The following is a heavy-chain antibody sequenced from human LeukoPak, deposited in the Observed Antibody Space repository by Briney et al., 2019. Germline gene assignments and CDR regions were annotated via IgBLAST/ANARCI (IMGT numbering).Heavy chain of an antibody. CDR2: IYYSGST. Sequence: PSETLSLTCTVSGGSINSYYWSWIRQPPGKGLEWIGYIYYSGSTNYNPSLKSRVTISVDTSKNQFSLKMSCVTAADTAVYYCARARDGHINNWFDPWGQGTLVTVSS. J-gene: IGHJ5*02. D-gene: IGHD5-24*01. CDR3: ARARDGHINNWFDP. V-gene: IGHV4-59*01. CDR1: GGSINSYY.